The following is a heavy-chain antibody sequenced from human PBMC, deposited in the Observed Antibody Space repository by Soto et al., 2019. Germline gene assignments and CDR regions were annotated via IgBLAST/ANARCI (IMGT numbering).Heavy chain of an antibody. V-gene: IGHV1-69*02. CDR2: INPILSMS. D-gene: IGHD3-10*01. Sequence: QVQLVQSGAEVRKPGSSVKVSCKASGDTFSFYSINWVRQAPGLGLEWMGRINPILSMSNYAQRFQGRVTXPXDXXTSTAYMELSGLRSEDTAIYYCASSYGSGYRAFDYWGQGALVTVSS. J-gene: IGHJ4*02. CDR1: GDTFSFYS. CDR3: ASSYGSGYRAFDY.